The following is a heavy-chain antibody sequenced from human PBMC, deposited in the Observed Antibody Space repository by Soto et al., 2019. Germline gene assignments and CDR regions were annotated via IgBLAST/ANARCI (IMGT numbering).Heavy chain of an antibody. D-gene: IGHD2-2*01. J-gene: IGHJ6*02. Sequence: GASVKVSCKASGGTFSSDAVSWVRQAPGQGLEWMGGIVPSVGTANYAQKFQGRVSITADESTSTAYMELFSLRSEDTAVYYCARAVCGSSNTCYGWLPSYYYYGMDVWGQGTTVTVSS. V-gene: IGHV1-69*13. CDR1: GGTFSSDA. CDR2: IVPSVGTA. CDR3: ARAVCGSSNTCYGWLPSYYYYGMDV.